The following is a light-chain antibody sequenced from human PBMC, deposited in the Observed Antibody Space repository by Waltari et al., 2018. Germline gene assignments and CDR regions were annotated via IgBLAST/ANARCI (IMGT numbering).Light chain of an antibody. CDR1: SGHSTNI. CDR2: VNSDGSH. CDR3: QTGGHGTWV. J-gene: IGLJ3*02. Sequence: QLVLTQSPSASASLGASVTLTCTLSSGHSTNIIAWHQQQPEQGPRYLMKVNSDGSHSKGEQFPCLFAGSSSGAEHYLTISSLPSEDEADYYCQTGGHGTWVFGGGTKLTVL. V-gene: IGLV4-69*01.